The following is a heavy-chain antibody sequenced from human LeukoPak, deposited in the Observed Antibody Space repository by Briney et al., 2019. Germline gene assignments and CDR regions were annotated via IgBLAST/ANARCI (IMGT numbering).Heavy chain of an antibody. V-gene: IGHV1-2*02. J-gene: IGHJ4*02. CDR3: ARGSIVGATESLGFDY. Sequence: ASVKVSCKASGYTFTGXXXXXXXQAXXXXXXXXXXXXXNSGDXHYAQKFXXXXXXXXDTSISTAYMELSRLRSDDTAVYYCARGSIVGATESLGFDYWGQGTLVTVSS. D-gene: IGHD1-26*01. CDR1: GYTFTGXX. CDR2: XXXNSGDX.